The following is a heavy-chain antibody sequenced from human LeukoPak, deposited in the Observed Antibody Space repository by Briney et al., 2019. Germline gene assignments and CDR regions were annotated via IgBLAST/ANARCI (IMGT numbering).Heavy chain of an antibody. CDR2: ISSNGGST. D-gene: IGHD2-2*01. CDR3: ARDRGSSPYQLLSDYFDY. J-gene: IGHJ4*02. Sequence: AGGSLRLSCAASGFTFSSYAMHWVRQAPGKGLEYVSAISSNGGSTYYANSVKGRFTISRDNSKNTLYLQMGSLTAEDMAVYYCARDRGSSPYQLLSDYFDYWGQGTLVTVSS. CDR1: GFTFSSYA. V-gene: IGHV3-64*01.